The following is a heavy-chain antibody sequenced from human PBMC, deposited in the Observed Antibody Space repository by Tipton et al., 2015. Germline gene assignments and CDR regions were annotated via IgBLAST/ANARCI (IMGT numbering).Heavy chain of an antibody. J-gene: IGHJ6*02. CDR3: ARGARYFYAYSRNYYYYNGIDV. D-gene: IGHD3-9*01. V-gene: IGHV4-31*03. CDR2: IYYSGGS. CDR1: GGSINSNGHY. Sequence: TLSLTCTVSGGSINSNGHYWTWIRQHPRKGLEWIGYIYYSGGSYYSPSLKSRVTISVDTSKSQFSLKLTSVTATDTAVYYCARGARYFYAYSRNYYYYNGIDVWDQGALVTVSS.